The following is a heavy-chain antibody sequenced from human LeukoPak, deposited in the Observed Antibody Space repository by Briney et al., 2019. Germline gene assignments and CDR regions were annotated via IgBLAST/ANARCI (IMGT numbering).Heavy chain of an antibody. CDR1: GFTISSKY. CDR2: ISYDGGNE. V-gene: IGHV3-30*18. J-gene: IGHJ4*02. Sequence: GRSRRLSCAASGFTISSKYMGWVRQAPGKGLEWVAVISYDGGNEYYADSVKGRFTISRDNSKNTLYLQMNSLRAEDTAVYYCAKSALSSSWFPFDYWGQGALVTVSS. D-gene: IGHD6-13*01. CDR3: AKSALSSSWFPFDY.